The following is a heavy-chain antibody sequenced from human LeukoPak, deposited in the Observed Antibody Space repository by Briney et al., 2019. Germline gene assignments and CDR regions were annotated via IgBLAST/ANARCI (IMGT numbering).Heavy chain of an antibody. CDR2: IYYSGSTNSSGST. D-gene: IGHD3-22*01. V-gene: IGHV4-59*01. Sequence: SSETLSLTCTVSGGSISSYYWNWIRQPPGKGLEWIGYIYYSGSTNSSGSTNYNPSLKSRATILVDTPKDQFSLKLTSVTAADTAVYYCARGGRITMITYWGQGTLVTVSS. CDR1: GGSISSYY. CDR3: ARGGRITMITY. J-gene: IGHJ4*02.